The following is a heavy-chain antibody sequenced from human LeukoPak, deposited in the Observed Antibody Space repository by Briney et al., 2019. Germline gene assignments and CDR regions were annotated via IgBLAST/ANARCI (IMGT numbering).Heavy chain of an antibody. D-gene: IGHD2-15*01. CDR2: LNAGSGNT. J-gene: IGHJ4*02. V-gene: IGHV1-3*01. CDR3: ARSFSVVVPNYDY. Sequence: ASVKVSCKASGYTFTSYAMHWVRQAPGQRLEWMGWLNAGSGNTKYSQKFQGRVTMTRDTSTSTVHMELSSLRSEDTAMYSCARSFSVVVPNYDYWGQGTLVTVSS. CDR1: GYTFTSYA.